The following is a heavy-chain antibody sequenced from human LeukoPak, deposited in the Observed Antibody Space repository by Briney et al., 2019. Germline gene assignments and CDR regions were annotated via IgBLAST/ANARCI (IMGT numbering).Heavy chain of an antibody. CDR2: ISYGSTII. Sequence: QTGGSLRLSCAASGFTVSNTYMSWVRQAPGKGLEWVSYISYGSTIIHYADSVEGRFTISRDDAKNSLYLQMNSLRAEDTAVYYCAKVPRQHDNWFDPWGQGTLVTVSS. D-gene: IGHD6-13*01. CDR1: GFTVSNTY. CDR3: AKVPRQHDNWFDP. V-gene: IGHV3-48*01. J-gene: IGHJ5*02.